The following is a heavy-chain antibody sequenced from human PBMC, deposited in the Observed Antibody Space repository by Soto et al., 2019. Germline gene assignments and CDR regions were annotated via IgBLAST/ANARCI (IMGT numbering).Heavy chain of an antibody. CDR2: FDPEDGET. CDR1: GYTLTELS. J-gene: IGHJ4*02. Sequence: ASVKVSCKVSGYTLTELSMHWVRQAPGKGLEWMGGFDPEDGETIYAQKFQGRVTMTEDTSTDTAYMELSSLRSGDTAVYYCAIIAGYSGYDPPDYWGQGTLVTVSS. V-gene: IGHV1-24*01. CDR3: AIIAGYSGYDPPDY. D-gene: IGHD5-12*01.